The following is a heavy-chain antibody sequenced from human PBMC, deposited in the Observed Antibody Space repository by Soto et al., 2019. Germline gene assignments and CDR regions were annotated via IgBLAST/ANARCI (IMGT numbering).Heavy chain of an antibody. Sequence: GGSLRLSCAASGFTFSSYSMNCVRQAPGKGLEWVSSISSSSSYIYYADSVKGRFTISRDNPKNSLYLQMNSLRAEDTAVYYCARGPPGAARPTDLDYWGQGTMVTVSS. CDR1: GFTFSSYS. CDR3: ARGPPGAARPTDLDY. CDR2: ISSSSSYI. V-gene: IGHV3-21*01. D-gene: IGHD6-6*01. J-gene: IGHJ4*02.